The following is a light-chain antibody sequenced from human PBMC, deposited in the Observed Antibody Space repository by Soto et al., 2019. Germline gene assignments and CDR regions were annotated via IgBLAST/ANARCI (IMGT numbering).Light chain of an antibody. CDR1: SSHIGAGYD. Sequence: SVLTQPPSVSGAPGQRVTISCTGSSSHIGAGYDVHWYQQLPGTAPKLLIYGNSNRPSGVPDRFSGSKSGTSASLAITGLQAEDEAEYYCQSYDSSLRLYVFGTGTKLTVL. CDR2: GNS. J-gene: IGLJ1*01. CDR3: QSYDSSLRLYV. V-gene: IGLV1-40*01.